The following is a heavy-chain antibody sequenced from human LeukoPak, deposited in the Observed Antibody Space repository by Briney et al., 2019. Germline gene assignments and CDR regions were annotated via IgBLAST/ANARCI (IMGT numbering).Heavy chain of an antibody. J-gene: IGHJ4*02. D-gene: IGHD2-15*01. Sequence: GGSLRLSCAASGFTFSSYAMTWVRQAPGKGLEWVSLIGSSGGSTYYTDSVKGRFTISRDNSKNTLYLQMNSLRADDTAVYYCAKGGWSSYFDYWGQGTLVTVSS. CDR1: GFTFSSYA. CDR3: AKGGWSSYFDY. V-gene: IGHV3-23*01. CDR2: IGSSGGST.